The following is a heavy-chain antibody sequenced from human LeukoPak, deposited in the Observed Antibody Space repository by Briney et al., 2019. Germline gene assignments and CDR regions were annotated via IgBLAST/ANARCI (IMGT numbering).Heavy chain of an antibody. J-gene: IGHJ4*02. CDR3: ARKMEATGATAGSVDY. D-gene: IGHD1-26*01. CDR1: GDSISNYY. CDR2: IYTSGST. V-gene: IGHV4-4*07. Sequence: PSETLFLTCTVSGDSISNYYWSWIRQPAGKGLEWIGRIYTSGSTNYNPSLKSRVTMSVDTSKNQFSLKLSSVTAADTAVYYCARKMEATGATAGSVDYWGQGILVTVSS.